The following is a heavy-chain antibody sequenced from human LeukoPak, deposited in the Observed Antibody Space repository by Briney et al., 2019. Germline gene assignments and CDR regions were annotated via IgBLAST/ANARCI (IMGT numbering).Heavy chain of an antibody. CDR2: ISGSGGST. J-gene: IGHJ5*02. Sequence: GGFLRLSCAASGFTFSSYAMIWVRQAPGKGLEWVSGISGSGGSTYYADSVKGRFTISRDNSKNTLYLQMNSLRAEATAAYYCAKGYYSSGYNRFDPWGQGTLVTVSS. V-gene: IGHV3-23*01. D-gene: IGHD3-10*01. CDR1: GFTFSSYA. CDR3: AKGYYSSGYNRFDP.